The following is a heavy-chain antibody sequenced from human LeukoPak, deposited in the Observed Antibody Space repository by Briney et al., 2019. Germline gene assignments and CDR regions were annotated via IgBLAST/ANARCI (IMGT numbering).Heavy chain of an antibody. J-gene: IGHJ4*02. CDR3: AREGSSSGASAPFDY. CDR2: IYYSGST. Sequence: SETLSLTCTVSGGSISSSSYYWGWIRQPPGKGLEWIGSIYYSGSTYYNPSLKSRVTISVDTSKNQFSLKLSSVTAADTAVYYCAREGSSSGASAPFDYWGQGTLVTVSS. D-gene: IGHD6-13*01. V-gene: IGHV4-39*07. CDR1: GGSISSSSYY.